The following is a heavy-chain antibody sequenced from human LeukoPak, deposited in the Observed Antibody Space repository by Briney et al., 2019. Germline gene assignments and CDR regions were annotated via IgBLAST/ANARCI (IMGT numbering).Heavy chain of an antibody. Sequence: PGGSLRLSCAASGITFSRFWMSWVRQAPGKGLQWVANINQDGSEKHYVDSVKGRFTISRDNAENSLYLQMNSLRAEDTAVYYCAATRVCGGVLLRPNCLYFEDWGQGTLVTVSS. J-gene: IGHJ4*02. D-gene: IGHD3-10*01. CDR1: GITFSRFW. CDR2: INQDGSEK. CDR3: AATRVCGGVLLRPNCLYFED. V-gene: IGHV3-7*03.